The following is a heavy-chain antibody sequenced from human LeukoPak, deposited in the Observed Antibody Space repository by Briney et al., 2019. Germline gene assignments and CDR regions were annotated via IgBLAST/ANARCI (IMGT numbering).Heavy chain of an antibody. J-gene: IGHJ4*02. Sequence: GGSLRLSCTPSEFTFSSYTMNWVRQAPGKGLEWVSSISSTSSYIYYAASVKGRFTISRDNAKNSLYLQMNSLRAEDTAVYYCARDLRGLPFDYWGQGTLVTVSS. D-gene: IGHD3/OR15-3a*01. CDR1: EFTFSSYT. CDR2: ISSTSSYI. CDR3: ARDLRGLPFDY. V-gene: IGHV3-21*01.